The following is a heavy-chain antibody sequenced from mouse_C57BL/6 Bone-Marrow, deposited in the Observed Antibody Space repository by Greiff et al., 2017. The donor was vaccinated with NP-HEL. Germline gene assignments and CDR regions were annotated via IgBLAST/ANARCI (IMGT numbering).Heavy chain of an antibody. D-gene: IGHD1-1*01. CDR2: FYPGCGSI. J-gene: IGHJ1*03. Sequence: QVQLQQSGAELVKPGASVKLSCKASGYTFTEYTIHWVKQRSGQGLAWIGWFYPGCGSIKYTEKFKDTATLTADTSSRPVYMGLSRLTSEGSAVYFCARDGDYFGSSYGYVDVWGTGTTVTVSS. CDR3: ARDGDYFGSSYGYVDV. V-gene: IGHV1-62-2*01. CDR1: GYTFTEYT.